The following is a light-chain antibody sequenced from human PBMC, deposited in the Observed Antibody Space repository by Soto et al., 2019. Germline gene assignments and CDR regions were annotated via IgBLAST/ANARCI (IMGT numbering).Light chain of an antibody. CDR3: QQYGTSRIT. CDR2: GAS. V-gene: IGKV3-20*01. Sequence: ENVLTQSPGTLSLSPGERATLSCRASQTVSSYLTWYQQRPGQAPRLLISGASRRATGIPDRFSGSGSGTDFTFTFSGLGPEDFALYYCQQYGTSRITLGQGKRLEIK. J-gene: IGKJ5*01. CDR1: QTVSSY.